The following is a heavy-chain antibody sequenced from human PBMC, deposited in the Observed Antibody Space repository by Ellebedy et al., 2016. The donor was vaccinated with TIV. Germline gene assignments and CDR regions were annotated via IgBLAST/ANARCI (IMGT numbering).Heavy chain of an antibody. D-gene: IGHD6-19*01. CDR3: ARDQWLGRAYYFDY. J-gene: IGHJ4*01. CDR2: IKQDGSEK. CDR1: GFTFSNYW. Sequence: GGSLRLSCAASGFTFSNYWMTWVRQAPGKGLEWVANIKQDGSEKYYLDSVEGRFSISIDNAKKSLYLQMNSLTDEDTAVYYCARDQWLGRAYYFDYWGQGTLVTVSS. V-gene: IGHV3-7*01.